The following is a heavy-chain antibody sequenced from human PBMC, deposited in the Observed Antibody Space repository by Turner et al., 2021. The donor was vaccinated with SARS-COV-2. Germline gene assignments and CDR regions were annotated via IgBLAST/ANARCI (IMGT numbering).Heavy chain of an antibody. D-gene: IGHD3-10*01. J-gene: IGHJ4*02. Sequence: EVQLVETGGSVIQPGGSLRHHCAASGFTVSSNYMSWVRQAPGKGLEWVSVIYSGGSTYYADSVKGRFTISRDNSKNTLYLQMNSLRAEDTAVYYCARGPHPRGFDYWGQGTLVTVSS. CDR1: GFTVSSNY. V-gene: IGHV3-53*02. CDR3: ARGPHPRGFDY. CDR2: IYSGGST.